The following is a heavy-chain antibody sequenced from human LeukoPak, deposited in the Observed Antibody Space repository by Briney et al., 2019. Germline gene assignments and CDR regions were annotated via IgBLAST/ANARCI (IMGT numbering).Heavy chain of an antibody. CDR3: ARDQYDTWSRRGNFDS. Sequence: PGGSLRLSCGASGFTFSSYWISWVRQAPGKGLEWVANIKLDGSEKNYVDSVKGRFTISRDNTKNSLYLQMNSLRVEDTAVFYCARDQYDTWSRRGNFDSWGQGTLVIVSS. D-gene: IGHD3-3*01. CDR2: IKLDGSEK. CDR1: GFTFSSYW. J-gene: IGHJ4*02. V-gene: IGHV3-7*03.